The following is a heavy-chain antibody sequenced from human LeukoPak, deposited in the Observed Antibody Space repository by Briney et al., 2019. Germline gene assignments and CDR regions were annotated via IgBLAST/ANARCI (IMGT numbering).Heavy chain of an antibody. D-gene: IGHD2-2*01. Sequence: GGSLRLSCAASGFTFSSYAISWVRQAPGKGLEWVSAISGSGGSTYYADSVKGRFTISRDNSKNTLYLQMNSLRAEDTAVYYCAKDPDSCSSTSCYLFDYWGQGTLVTVSS. CDR1: GFTFSSYA. J-gene: IGHJ4*02. CDR2: ISGSGGST. V-gene: IGHV3-23*01. CDR3: AKDPDSCSSTSCYLFDY.